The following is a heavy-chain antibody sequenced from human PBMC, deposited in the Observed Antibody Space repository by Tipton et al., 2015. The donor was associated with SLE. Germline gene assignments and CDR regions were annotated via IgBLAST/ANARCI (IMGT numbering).Heavy chain of an antibody. CDR2: IIPIFGTA. Sequence: QVQLVQSGPEVKKPGSSVKVSCKASGGTFSSYAISWVRQAPGQGLEWMGGIIPIFGTANYAQKFQGRVTITTDESTSTAYMELSSLRAAATDSYYCSSRVTGDAFDIWGQGTMVTVS. V-gene: IGHV1-69*01. CDR1: GGTFSSYA. CDR3: SSRVTGDAFDI. D-gene: IGHD7-27*01. J-gene: IGHJ3*02.